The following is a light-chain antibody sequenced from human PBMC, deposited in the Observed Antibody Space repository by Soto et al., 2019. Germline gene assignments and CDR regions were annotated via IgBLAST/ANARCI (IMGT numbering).Light chain of an antibody. CDR3: CSYADTSTFV. CDR2: EAD. Sequence: QSALTQPASVSGSPGQSIAISCSGTSSDVGSYNLVSWYQQHPGKAPKLIIYEADKRPSGVSDRFSGSKSGNTASLTISGLQADDEADYYCCSYADTSTFVFGTGTKLTVL. V-gene: IGLV2-23*02. CDR1: SSDVGSYNL. J-gene: IGLJ1*01.